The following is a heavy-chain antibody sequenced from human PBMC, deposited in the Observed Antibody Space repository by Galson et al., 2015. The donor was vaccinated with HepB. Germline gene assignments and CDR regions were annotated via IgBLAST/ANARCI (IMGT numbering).Heavy chain of an antibody. CDR2: ISSSSSYT. CDR1: GFTFSSYA. J-gene: IGHJ4*02. D-gene: IGHD4-17*01. V-gene: IGHV3-21*05. Sequence: SLRLSCAASGFTFSSYAMNWVRQAPGKGLEWVSYISSSSSYTNYADSVKGRFTISRVNAKNSLYLQMNGLRAEDTAVYYCARVAASDYGDHTHFDYWGQGTLVTVSS. CDR3: ARVAASDYGDHTHFDY.